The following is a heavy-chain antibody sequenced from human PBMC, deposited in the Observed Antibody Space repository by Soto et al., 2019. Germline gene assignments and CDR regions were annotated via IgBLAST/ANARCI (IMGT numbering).Heavy chain of an antibody. V-gene: IGHV4-31*03. J-gene: IGHJ6*02. Sequence: PSETLSLTCTVSGDSISDGYYWSWIRQHPGQGLEWIGSISYSGSTSYNPSLKSRLTISVDRSKSQFSLNLSYVTAADTAVYYCEGMSFTGFGELFGNFYYYAMDVWGQGTTVTVSS. CDR1: GDSISDGYY. CDR2: ISYSGST. D-gene: IGHD3-3*01. CDR3: EGMSFTGFGELFGNFYYYAMDV.